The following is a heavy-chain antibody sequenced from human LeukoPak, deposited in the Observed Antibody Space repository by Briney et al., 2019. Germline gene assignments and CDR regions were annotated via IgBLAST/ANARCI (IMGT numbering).Heavy chain of an antibody. V-gene: IGHV3-21*01. D-gene: IGHD3-10*01. Sequence: GVLRLSCAASGFTFDSYSMNWVRRAPGKGLQWVSSISTSRNYIYYADSVKGRFTNTRDHAKNALYLQMNSRRADDTGVYYCARDISYTNYYFGSGGLGTLVTVSS. J-gene: IGHJ4*02. CDR2: ISTSRNYI. CDR3: ARDISYTNYYFGS. CDR1: GFTFDSYS.